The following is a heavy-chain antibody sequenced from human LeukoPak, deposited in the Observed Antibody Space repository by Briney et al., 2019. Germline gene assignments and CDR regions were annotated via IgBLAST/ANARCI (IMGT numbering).Heavy chain of an antibody. CDR2: IYSGGTT. CDR1: GFTPRKTF. D-gene: IGHD6-13*01. J-gene: IGHJ4*02. Sequence: GGSLRLSRTPSGFTPRKTFMKGVRPAPGKRLESVAIIYSGGTTNYADSVKGRFTISRDNSKNTLYLQMTNVRVEDTAVYYCARDPPGIAASVSGGWGQGTLVTVSS. CDR3: ARDPPGIAASVSGG. V-gene: IGHV3-53*01.